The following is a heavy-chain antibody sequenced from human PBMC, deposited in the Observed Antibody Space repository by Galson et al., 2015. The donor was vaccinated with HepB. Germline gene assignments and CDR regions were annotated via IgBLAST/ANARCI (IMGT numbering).Heavy chain of an antibody. D-gene: IGHD2-2*01. V-gene: IGHV5-51*01. CDR1: GYTFKSYW. J-gene: IGHJ3*01. CDR3: ARAPRRVVSPALRQQISLTKSGAYDT. CDR2: IYPGDSDT. Sequence: QSGAEVKKPGESLKISCQGSGYTFKSYWIGWVRQMPGKGLEWMGSIYPGDSDTRYSPSFQGQVTFTVDKAISTAYLQWTSLKASDTAMYYCARAPRRVVSPALRQQISLTKSGAYDTWGQGTMVTVSS.